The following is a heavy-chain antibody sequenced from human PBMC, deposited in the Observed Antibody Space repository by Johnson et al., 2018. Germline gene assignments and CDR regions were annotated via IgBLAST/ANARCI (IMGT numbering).Heavy chain of an antibody. J-gene: IGHJ6*03. CDR1: GFTVSSDY. Sequence: VQLVESGGGLVQXGGSLRLSCTASGFTVSSDYMSWVRQAPGKGLEWVSVINSAGSTYYADSVKGRFTISRDNSKNTLYLQMNSLRAEDTAGYYCARDRSGGPLSHYYMDVWGKGTTVTVSS. D-gene: IGHD1-26*01. CDR3: ARDRSGGPLSHYYMDV. CDR2: INSAGST. V-gene: IGHV3-66*02.